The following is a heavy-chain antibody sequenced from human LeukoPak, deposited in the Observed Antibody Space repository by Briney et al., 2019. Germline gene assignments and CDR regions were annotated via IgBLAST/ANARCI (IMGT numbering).Heavy chain of an antibody. D-gene: IGHD2-2*01. CDR1: GGSISSYY. J-gene: IGHJ6*02. V-gene: IGHV4-4*07. CDR2: IYTSGST. Sequence: SETLSLTCTVSGGSISSYYWSWIRQPAGKGLEWIGRIYTSGSTNYNPSLKSRVTMSVDTSKNQFSLKLSSVTAADTAVYYCAREPLYQPQSNYYYYGMDVWGQGTTVTVSS. CDR3: AREPLYQPQSNYYYYGMDV.